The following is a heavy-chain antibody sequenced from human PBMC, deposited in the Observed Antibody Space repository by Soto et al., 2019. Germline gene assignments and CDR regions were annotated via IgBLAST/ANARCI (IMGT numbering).Heavy chain of an antibody. Sequence: SETLSLTYSVSGDSISTVDYFWAWIRQPPGRALEYIGYIYKSATTYYNPSFESRVAISLDTSKSQFSLNVTSVTAADTAVYFCARGRYCLTGRCFPNWFDSWGQGTLVTVSS. D-gene: IGHD2-15*01. CDR2: IYKSATT. CDR1: GDSISTVDYF. J-gene: IGHJ5*01. V-gene: IGHV4-30-4*01. CDR3: ARGRYCLTGRCFPNWFDS.